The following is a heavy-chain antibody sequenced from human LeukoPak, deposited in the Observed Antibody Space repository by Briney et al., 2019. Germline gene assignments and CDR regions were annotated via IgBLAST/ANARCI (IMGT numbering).Heavy chain of an antibody. CDR2: IKEDESEK. CDR3: ARVGSGSSYRPFDY. D-gene: IGHD3-10*01. Sequence: GGSLRLSCAASGFTFSNYNMIWVRQAPGNGPEWVANIKEDESEKNYVDSVKGRFTISRDSAKNSLYLQMNSLRAEDTAVYYCARVGSGSSYRPFDYWGQGTLVTVSS. CDR1: GFTFSNYN. J-gene: IGHJ4*02. V-gene: IGHV3-7*01.